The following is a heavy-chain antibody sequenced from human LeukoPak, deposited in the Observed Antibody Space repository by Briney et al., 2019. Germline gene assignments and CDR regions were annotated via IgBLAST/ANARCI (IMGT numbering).Heavy chain of an antibody. V-gene: IGHV3-30*02. CDR3: AKDGVHCSSTSCSRDYYYYMDV. CDR2: IRYDGSNK. CDR1: GFTSSSYG. J-gene: IGHJ6*03. Sequence: GGSLRLSCAASGFTSSSYGMHWVRQAPGKGLEWVAFIRYDGSNKYYADPVKGRFTISRDNSKNTLYLQMNSLRAEDTAVYYCAKDGVHCSSTSCSRDYYYYMDVWGKGTTVTVSS. D-gene: IGHD2-2*01.